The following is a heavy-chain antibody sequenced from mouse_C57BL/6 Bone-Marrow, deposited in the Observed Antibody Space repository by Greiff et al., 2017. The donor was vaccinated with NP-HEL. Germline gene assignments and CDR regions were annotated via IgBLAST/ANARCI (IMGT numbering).Heavy chain of an antibody. Sequence: QVHVKQSGAELVRPGTSVKMSCKASGYTFTNYWIGWAKQRPGHGLEWIGDIYPGGGYTNYNEKFKGKATLTAVKSSSTAYMQFSSLTSEDSAIYYCARKDYYGLFDYWGQGTTLTVSS. V-gene: IGHV1-63*01. CDR3: ARKDYYGLFDY. J-gene: IGHJ2*01. CDR1: GYTFTNYW. D-gene: IGHD1-1*01. CDR2: IYPGGGYT.